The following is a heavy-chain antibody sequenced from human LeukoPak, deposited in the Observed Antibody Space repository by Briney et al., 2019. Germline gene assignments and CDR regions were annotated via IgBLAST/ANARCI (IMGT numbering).Heavy chain of an antibody. J-gene: IGHJ5*02. Sequence: ASVKVSCKTSGYTSPDYYIHWVRQAPGQGLEWMGWVNPNTGGTNYEQKFQGRATMTWDTSIRTAYMEVSSLRSDDTAVYYCARSPGGICHSCNWFDAWGQGTVVTVSS. D-gene: IGHD1-14*01. CDR1: GYTSPDYY. CDR2: VNPNTGGT. CDR3: ARSPGGICHSCNWFDA. V-gene: IGHV1-2*02.